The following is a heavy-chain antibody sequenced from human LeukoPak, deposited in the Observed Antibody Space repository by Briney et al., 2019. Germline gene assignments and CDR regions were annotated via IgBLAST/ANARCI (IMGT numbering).Heavy chain of an antibody. V-gene: IGHV1-8*01. D-gene: IGHD6-19*01. Sequence: GASVKVSCKASGYTFTSYDINWVRQATGQGLEWMGWMNPNSGNTGHAQKFQGRVAMTRNTSISTAYVELSSLRSEDTAVYYCARGDSSGWWAYWYFDLWGRGTLVTVSS. CDR2: MNPNSGNT. J-gene: IGHJ2*01. CDR3: ARGDSSGWWAYWYFDL. CDR1: GYTFTSYD.